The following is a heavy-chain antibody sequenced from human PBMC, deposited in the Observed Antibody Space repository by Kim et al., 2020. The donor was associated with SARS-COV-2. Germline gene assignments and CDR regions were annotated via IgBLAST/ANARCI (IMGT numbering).Heavy chain of an antibody. Sequence: GGSLRLSCAASGFTFSSYSMKWVRQDPEKGLEWVSFISSSSSYIYYADSVKGRFTFYRENAENSLTQKMNSLSVEDTAEYYCARHTYGGDLSNYYYGLH. CDR3: ARHTYGGDLSNYYYGLH. CDR1: GFTFSSYS. J-gene: IGHJ6*01. CDR2: ISSSSSYI. V-gene: IGHV3-21*01. D-gene: IGHD2-21*02.